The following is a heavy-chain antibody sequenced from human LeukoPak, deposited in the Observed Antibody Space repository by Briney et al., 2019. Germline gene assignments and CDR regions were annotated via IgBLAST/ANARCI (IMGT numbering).Heavy chain of an antibody. CDR1: GFTFNSYA. CDR2: ISSNGGNI. Sequence: GGSLRLSCVASGFTFNSYAMSWVRQAPGKGLEWVSGISSNGGNIYYADSVKGRFTISRDNPKNSLFLQMNSLRAGDTAVYYCAKEGGMAVAGTIPFDYWGQGTLVTVSS. CDR3: AKEGGMAVAGTIPFDY. J-gene: IGHJ4*01. D-gene: IGHD6-19*01. V-gene: IGHV3-23*01.